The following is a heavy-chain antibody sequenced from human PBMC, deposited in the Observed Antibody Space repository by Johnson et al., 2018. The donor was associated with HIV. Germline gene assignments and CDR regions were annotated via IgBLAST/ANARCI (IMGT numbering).Heavy chain of an antibody. V-gene: IGHV3-30-3*01. Sequence: QVQLVESGGGVVQPGRSLRLSCAASGFTFSSYAMHWVRQAPGQGLEWVAVLAYDGSNKYYEDSVRGRFTISKDNSNNTLYLQMNSLRAEDTAVYYCARDKGGIVGYDAFDIWGQGTMVTVSS. CDR2: LAYDGSNK. J-gene: IGHJ3*02. D-gene: IGHD1-26*01. CDR1: GFTFSSYA. CDR3: ARDKGGIVGYDAFDI.